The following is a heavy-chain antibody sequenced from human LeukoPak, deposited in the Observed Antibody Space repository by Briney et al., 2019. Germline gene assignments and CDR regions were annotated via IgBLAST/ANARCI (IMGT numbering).Heavy chain of an antibody. Sequence: SETLSLTCTVSGYSISSGYYWSWIRQPPGKGLEWIGYIYYSGSTNYNPSLKSRVTISVDTSKNQFSLKLSSVTAADTAVYYCARMQQLSWFDPWGQGTLVTVSS. V-gene: IGHV4-61*01. D-gene: IGHD6-13*01. CDR2: IYYSGST. J-gene: IGHJ5*02. CDR1: GYSISSGYY. CDR3: ARMQQLSWFDP.